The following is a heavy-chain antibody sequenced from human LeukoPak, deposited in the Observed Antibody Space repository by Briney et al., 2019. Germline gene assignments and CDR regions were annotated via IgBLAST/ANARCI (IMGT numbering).Heavy chain of an antibody. CDR1: GGSVSSTEFY. V-gene: IGHV4-39*01. D-gene: IGHD3-9*01. Sequence: SETLSLTCTVSGGSVSSTEFYWGWIRQPPGKGLQWIGNIYYTGSTYYNPSLNSRVTMSVDTSQNQISLKMTSVTAADTAVYYCAGLSKGRYFDYIFDYWGQGTLVTVSS. CDR3: AGLSKGRYFDYIFDY. J-gene: IGHJ4*02. CDR2: IYYTGST.